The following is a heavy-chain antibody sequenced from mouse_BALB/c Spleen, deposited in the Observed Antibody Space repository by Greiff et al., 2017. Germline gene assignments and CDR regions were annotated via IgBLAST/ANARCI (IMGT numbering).Heavy chain of an antibody. J-gene: IGHJ3*01. CDR3: AITSTMITTGFAD. CDR2: ILPGSGST. D-gene: IGHD2-4*01. Sequence: QVQLKASGAELMKPGASVKISCKATGYTFSSYWIEWVKQRPGHGLEWIGEILPGSGSTNYNEKFKCKATFTADTSSNTAYMQLSSLTSEDSAVYYCAITSTMITTGFADWGQGTLGTVSA. CDR1: GYTFSSYW. V-gene: IGHV1-9*01.